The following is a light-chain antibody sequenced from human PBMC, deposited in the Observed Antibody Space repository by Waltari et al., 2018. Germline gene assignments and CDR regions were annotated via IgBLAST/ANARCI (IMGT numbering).Light chain of an antibody. CDR2: DVS. CDR3: SSYTTSGTFGVV. CDR1: SSDIGAYNY. J-gene: IGLJ3*02. Sequence: QSALTQPASVSGSPGQSITISCAGGSSDIGAYNYVSWYQHQPGKAPKVLIYDVSNRPSGFSNRVSGSKSANTPSLTISGLQADDDALYYCSSYTTSGTFGVVFGGGTKLTVL. V-gene: IGLV2-14*03.